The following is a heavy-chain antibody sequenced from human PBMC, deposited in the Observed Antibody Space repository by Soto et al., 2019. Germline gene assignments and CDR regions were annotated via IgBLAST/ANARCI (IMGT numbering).Heavy chain of an antibody. CDR3: AHKRDVSRGFKY. J-gene: IGHJ4*02. V-gene: IGHV2-5*02. Sequence: QITLKESGPTLVKPTQTLTLTCTFSGFSLSINGVAVGWIRQPPGQALEWLALIYWDDDQRYNPSLKNRLTITKDTSRNQVVLTMTNMDPVDTATYYCAHKRDVSRGFKYWGQGTLVTGSS. CDR1: GFSLSINGVA. CDR2: IYWDDDQ. D-gene: IGHD3-10*01.